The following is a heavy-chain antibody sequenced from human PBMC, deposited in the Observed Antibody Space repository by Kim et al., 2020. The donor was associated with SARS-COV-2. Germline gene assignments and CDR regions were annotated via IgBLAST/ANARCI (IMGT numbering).Heavy chain of an antibody. CDR1: GGSISSYY. CDR2: IYYSGST. J-gene: IGHJ6*02. V-gene: IGHV4-59*08. D-gene: IGHD3-22*01. CDR3: ARLPSKYYYDSSGYYNPVVYYYYYGMDV. Sequence: SETLSLTCTVSGGSISSYYWSWIRQPPGKGLEWIGYIYYSGSTNYNPSLKSRVTISVDTSKNQFSLKLSSVTAADTAVYYCARLPSKYYYDSSGYYNPVVYYYYYGMDVWGQGTTVTVSS.